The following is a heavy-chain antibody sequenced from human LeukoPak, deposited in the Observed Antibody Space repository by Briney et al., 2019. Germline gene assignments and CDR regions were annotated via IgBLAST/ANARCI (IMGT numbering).Heavy chain of an antibody. D-gene: IGHD6-13*01. CDR3: ARDRRRTEQLVFVNWSDP. CDR2: ISAYNGNT. V-gene: IGHV1-18*01. CDR1: GYTFTSYG. J-gene: IGHJ5*02. Sequence: ASVKVSCKASGYTFTSYGISWVRQAPGQGLEWMGWISAYNGNTKYSQKFQGRVTITRDTSASTAYMELSSLRSEDTAVYYCARDRRRTEQLVFVNWSDPWGQGTLVTVSS.